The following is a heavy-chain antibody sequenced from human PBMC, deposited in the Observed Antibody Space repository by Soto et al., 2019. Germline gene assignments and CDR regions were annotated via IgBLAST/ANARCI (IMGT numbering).Heavy chain of an antibody. D-gene: IGHD4-17*01. Sequence: GGALRLSCAASGFTFSSYGMSWLRQSPGKGLEWVSAISGSGGSTYYADSVKGRFTISRDNSKNTLYLQMNSLRAEDTAVYYCAKSDGFYGFVYFDYWGHGTLVTVSS. CDR1: GFTFSSYG. CDR2: ISGSGGST. V-gene: IGHV3-23*01. CDR3: AKSDGFYGFVYFDY. J-gene: IGHJ4*01.